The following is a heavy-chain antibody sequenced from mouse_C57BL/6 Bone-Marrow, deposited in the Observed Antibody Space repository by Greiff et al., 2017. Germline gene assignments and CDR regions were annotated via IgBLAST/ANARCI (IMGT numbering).Heavy chain of an antibody. CDR1: GYTFTSYW. Sequence: QVQLQQPGAELVKPGASVKVSCKASGYTFTSYWMHWVKQRPGQGLEWIGRIHPSDSDTNYNQKFKGKATLTVDKSSSTAYMQLSSLTSEDSAVYYCAIPLLYSGSSYDAMDYWGQGTSVTVSS. V-gene: IGHV1-74*01. CDR2: IHPSDSDT. J-gene: IGHJ4*01. D-gene: IGHD1-1*01. CDR3: AIPLLYSGSSYDAMDY.